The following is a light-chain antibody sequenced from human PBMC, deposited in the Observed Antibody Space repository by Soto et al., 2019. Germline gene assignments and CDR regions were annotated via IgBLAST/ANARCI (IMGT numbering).Light chain of an antibody. CDR2: EVT. V-gene: IGLV2-14*01. CDR3: SSYTRSHIFV. Sequence: QSVLTQPSSVSGSPGQSIIISCTGTISDVGAYNYVSWYQQHPDKAPKVMIYEVTNRPSGVSNRFSGSKSGNTASLTISGLQAEDEADYYCSSYTRSHIFVYGTGTKVTVL. CDR1: ISDVGAYNY. J-gene: IGLJ1*01.